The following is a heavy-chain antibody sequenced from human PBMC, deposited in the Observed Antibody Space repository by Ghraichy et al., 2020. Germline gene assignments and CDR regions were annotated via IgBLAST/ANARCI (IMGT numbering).Heavy chain of an antibody. Sequence: SETLSLTCAVSGGSISSGGYSWSWIRQPPGKGLEWIGYIYHSGSTYYNPSLKSRVTISVDRSKNQFSLKLSSVTAADTAVYYCARVTPGSGSYYSPYYYYYMDVWGKGTTVTVSS. CDR3: ARVTPGSGSYYSPYYYYYMDV. J-gene: IGHJ6*03. CDR2: IYHSGST. D-gene: IGHD3-10*01. V-gene: IGHV4-30-2*01. CDR1: GGSISSGGYS.